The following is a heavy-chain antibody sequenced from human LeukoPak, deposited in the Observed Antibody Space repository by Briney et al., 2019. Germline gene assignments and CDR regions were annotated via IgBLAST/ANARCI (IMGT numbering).Heavy chain of an antibody. D-gene: IGHD7-27*01. V-gene: IGHV3-74*01. CDR2: INSDGSST. Sequence: GGSLRLSCAASGLTFSSYWMHWVRQAPVKGLVWVSRINSDGSSTSYADSVKGRFTISRDNAKNTLYLQMNSLRAEDTAVYYCHPPWGNNWGQGTLVTVSS. J-gene: IGHJ4*02. CDR3: HPPWGNN. CDR1: GLTFSSYW.